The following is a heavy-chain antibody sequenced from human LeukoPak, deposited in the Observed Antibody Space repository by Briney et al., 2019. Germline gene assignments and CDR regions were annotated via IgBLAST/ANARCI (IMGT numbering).Heavy chain of an antibody. J-gene: IGHJ3*02. V-gene: IGHV4-59*01. CDR1: GGSINSYY. D-gene: IGHD1-7*01. CDR2: IYYSGST. Sequence: SETLSLTCTVSGGSINSYYWSWIRQPPGKGLEWIGYIYYSGSTNYNPSLKSRVTISVDTSKNQFSLKLSSVTAADTAVYYCARESGTTSAFDIWGQGTMVTASS. CDR3: ARESGTTSAFDI.